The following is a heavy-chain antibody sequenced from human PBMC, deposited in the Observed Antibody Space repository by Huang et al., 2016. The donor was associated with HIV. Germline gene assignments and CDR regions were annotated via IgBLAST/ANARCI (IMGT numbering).Heavy chain of an antibody. J-gene: IGHJ3*02. Sequence: QAQLMQSGGEVKKTGASVRFSCKASGYPFTSYGISWVRQAPGQGLEWLGGTSANNRYTDDGQKFQGRVTLTLDSTTTTAYMELTGLTSDDTAVYYCTRDAWYAPTWKRNAASFIWGQGTMVTVSS. V-gene: IGHV1-18*01. CDR3: TRDAWYAPTWKRNAASFI. D-gene: IGHD2-8*01. CDR1: GYPFTSYG. CDR2: TSANNRYT.